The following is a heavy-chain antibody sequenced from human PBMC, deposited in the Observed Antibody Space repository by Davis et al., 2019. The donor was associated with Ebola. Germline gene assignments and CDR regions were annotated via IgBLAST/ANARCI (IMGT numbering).Heavy chain of an antibody. V-gene: IGHV1-46*03. CDR2: INPSGGST. D-gene: IGHD3-22*01. Sequence: AASVKVSCKASGYTFTSYAISWVRQAPGQGLEWMGIINPSGGSTSYAQKFQGRVTMTRDTSTSTVYMELSSLRSEDTAVYYCARHYYDSSGYYEFDYWGQGTLVTVSS. CDR3: ARHYYDSSGYYEFDY. J-gene: IGHJ4*02. CDR1: GYTFTSYA.